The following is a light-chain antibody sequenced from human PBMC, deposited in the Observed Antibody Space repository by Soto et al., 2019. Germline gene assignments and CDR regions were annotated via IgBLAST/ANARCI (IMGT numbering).Light chain of an antibody. J-gene: IGKJ1*01. V-gene: IGKV1-5*03. CDR1: QSISSR. CDR2: KAT. Sequence: DIPMTQSPSTLSAPVRDRVTITCRASQSISSRLAWYQQKPGKAPKLLIYKATSLESGVPSRFSGSGSGTEFTLTVSSLQHDDFATEYCQEVNNYPCTFGQGTKVERK. CDR3: QEVNNYPCT.